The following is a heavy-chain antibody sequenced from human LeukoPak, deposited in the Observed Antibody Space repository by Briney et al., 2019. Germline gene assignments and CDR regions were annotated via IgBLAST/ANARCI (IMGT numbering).Heavy chain of an antibody. J-gene: IGHJ4*02. CDR3: ARDTSRYSSSWLFDY. CDR1: GYSISSGYY. V-gene: IGHV4-38-2*02. Sequence: PSETLSLTCTVSGYSISSGYYWGWIRQPPRKGLEWIGSIYHSGSTYYNPSLKSRVTISVDTSKNQFSLKLSSVTAADTAVYYCARDTSRYSSSWLFDYWGQGTLVTVSS. D-gene: IGHD6-13*01. CDR2: IYHSGST.